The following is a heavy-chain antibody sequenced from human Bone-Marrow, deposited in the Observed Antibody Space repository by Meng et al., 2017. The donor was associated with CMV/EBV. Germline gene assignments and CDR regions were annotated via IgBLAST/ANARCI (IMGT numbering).Heavy chain of an antibody. CDR2: IWYDGSNK. CDR1: GFTFSSYG. V-gene: IGHV3-33*01. Sequence: GESLKISCAASGFTFSSYGMHWVRQAPGKGLEWVAVIWYDGSNKYYADSVKGRFTISRDNSKNTLYLQMNSLRAEDTAVYYCARSATYYDFWSGYLEGGDFYYYYYGMDVWGQGTTVTVSS. D-gene: IGHD3-3*01. J-gene: IGHJ6*02. CDR3: ARSATYYDFWSGYLEGGDFYYYYYGMDV.